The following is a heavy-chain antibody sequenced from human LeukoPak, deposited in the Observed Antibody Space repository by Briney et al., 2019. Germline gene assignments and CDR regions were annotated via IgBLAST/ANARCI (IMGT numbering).Heavy chain of an antibody. J-gene: IGHJ5*02. CDR1: GYTLTELS. D-gene: IGHD6-19*01. V-gene: IGHV1-24*01. CDR3: ATDKSSGWYSWFDP. CDR2: FDPEDGET. Sequence: ASVKVSCKVSGYTLTELSMHWVRQAPGKGLEWMGGFDPEDGETIYAQKFQGRVTMTEDTSTDTAYMELSSLRSEDTAVYYFATDKSSGWYSWFDPWGQGTLVTVSS.